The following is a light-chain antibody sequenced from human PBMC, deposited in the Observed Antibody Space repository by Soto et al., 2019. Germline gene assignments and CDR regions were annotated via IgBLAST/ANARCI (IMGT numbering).Light chain of an antibody. CDR2: EAS. CDR1: QSVSSY. Sequence: EIVLTQSPATLSLSPGERATLSCRASQSVSSYLAWYQKKTGQAPRILMYEASNRATGIPARFSGGGSGTDFTLTISSLETEDFAVYECQQRSDWTWTFCPRTKVDIK. CDR3: QQRSDWTWT. J-gene: IGKJ1*01. V-gene: IGKV3-11*01.